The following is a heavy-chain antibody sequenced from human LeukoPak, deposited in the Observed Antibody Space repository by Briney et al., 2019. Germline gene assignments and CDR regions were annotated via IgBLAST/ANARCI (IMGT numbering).Heavy chain of an antibody. Sequence: SETLSLTCAVSGGSVSSSSYSWGWIRQPPGKGLEWIGTLYYSGSTYYNPSLKSRVTISVDASQNQFSLKLSPVTAADTAVYYCARRATFYYYSSGYYYPFDYWGQGALVTVSS. CDR2: LYYSGST. CDR3: ARRATFYYYSSGYYYPFDY. V-gene: IGHV4-39*01. D-gene: IGHD3-22*01. CDR1: GGSVSSSSYS. J-gene: IGHJ4*02.